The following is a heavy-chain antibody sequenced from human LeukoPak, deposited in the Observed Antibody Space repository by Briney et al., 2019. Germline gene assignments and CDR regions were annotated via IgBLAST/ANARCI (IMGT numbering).Heavy chain of an antibody. CDR3: ARGLTVSDY. Sequence: GESLKISCKASGYTFSSYWITWVLQRPGKGLEWMGIIYPGDPDTRHSPPFQGQVVISPDKSISTAYLQWTSLKASDTTIYYCARGLTVSDYWGQGNLVTVSS. CDR1: GYTFSSYW. D-gene: IGHD1-14*01. CDR2: IYPGDPDT. V-gene: IGHV5-51*01. J-gene: IGHJ4*02.